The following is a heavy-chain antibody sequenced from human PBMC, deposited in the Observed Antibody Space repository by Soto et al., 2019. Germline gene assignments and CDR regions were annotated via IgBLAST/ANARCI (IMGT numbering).Heavy chain of an antibody. V-gene: IGHV3-74*01. Sequence: EVQLVESGGGLVQPGGSLRLSCAASGFTFSSYWMYWVRQAPGKGRVWVSGINSDGSSTTYADSGKGRFTISRDNAKTTLYLQMNILRAEDMAVYYCASVGMCWAGAFDIWGQGTMVTVSS. J-gene: IGHJ3*02. CDR2: INSDGSST. D-gene: IGHD1-1*01. CDR1: GFTFSSYW. CDR3: ASVGMCWAGAFDI.